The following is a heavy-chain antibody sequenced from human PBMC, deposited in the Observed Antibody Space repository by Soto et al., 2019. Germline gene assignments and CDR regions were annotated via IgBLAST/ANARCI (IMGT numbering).Heavy chain of an antibody. Sequence: GGSLRLSCAASGFTFSSYAMHWVRQAPGKGLEWVAVISYDGSNKYYADSVKGRFTISRDNSKNTPYLQMNSLRAEDTAVYYCARPTASKWFGELFPPTPLDYWGQGTLVTVSS. J-gene: IGHJ4*02. CDR3: ARPTASKWFGELFPPTPLDY. V-gene: IGHV3-30-3*01. CDR1: GFTFSSYA. D-gene: IGHD3-10*01. CDR2: ISYDGSNK.